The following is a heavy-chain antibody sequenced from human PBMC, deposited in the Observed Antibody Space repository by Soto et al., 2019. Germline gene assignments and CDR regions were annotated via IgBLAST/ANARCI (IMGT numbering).Heavy chain of an antibody. J-gene: IGHJ5*02. CDR2: ISSSGSTI. V-gene: IGHV3-11*01. Sequence: PGGSLRLSCAASGFTFSDYYMSWIRQAPGKGLEWVSYISSSGSTIYYADSVKGRFTISRDNAKNSLYLQMNSLRAEDTAVYYCARSRVFVSTSFWFDPWGQGTLVTVSS. CDR3: ARSRVFVSTSFWFDP. CDR1: GFTFSDYY. D-gene: IGHD2-2*01.